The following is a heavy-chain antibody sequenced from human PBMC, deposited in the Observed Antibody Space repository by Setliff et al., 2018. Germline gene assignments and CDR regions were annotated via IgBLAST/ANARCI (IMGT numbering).Heavy chain of an antibody. Sequence: SETLSLTCTISGDSISDISYYWGFIRQSPGKGPEWIGSIYYSGTTNYNPSLKSRVTISVDTSKNQFSLRLKSVTAADTAVYYCARGNSRSSVWYVVPHFDYWGQGTLVTVSS. D-gene: IGHD6-19*01. CDR2: IYYSGTT. V-gene: IGHV4-39*07. CDR1: GDSISDISYY. CDR3: ARGNSRSSVWYVVPHFDY. J-gene: IGHJ4*02.